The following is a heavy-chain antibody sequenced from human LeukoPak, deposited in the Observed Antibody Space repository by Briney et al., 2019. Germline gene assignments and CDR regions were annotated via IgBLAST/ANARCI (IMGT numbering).Heavy chain of an antibody. D-gene: IGHD6-19*01. Sequence: GASVKVSCKASGYTFTSYGISWVRQAPGQGLEWVGWISAYNGNTNYAQKLQGRVTMTTDTSTSTAYMELRSLRSDDTAVYYCARTAKSYSSGWYQETYYFDYWGQGTLVTVSS. J-gene: IGHJ4*02. V-gene: IGHV1-18*01. CDR1: GYTFTSYG. CDR3: ARTAKSYSSGWYQETYYFDY. CDR2: ISAYNGNT.